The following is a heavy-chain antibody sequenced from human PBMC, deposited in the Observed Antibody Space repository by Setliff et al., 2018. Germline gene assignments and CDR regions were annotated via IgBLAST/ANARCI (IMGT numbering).Heavy chain of an antibody. CDR2: INPNSGGT. CDR1: GGTFSSYA. CDR3: ARDLRPGIAAAGTYYYYYMDV. V-gene: IGHV1-2*02. D-gene: IGHD6-13*01. Sequence: ASVKVSCKASGGTFSSYAISWVRQAPGQGLEWMGWINPNSGGTNYAQKFQGRVTMTRDTSISTAYMELSRLRSDDTAVYYCARDLRPGIAAAGTYYYYYMDVWGKGTTVTVSS. J-gene: IGHJ6*03.